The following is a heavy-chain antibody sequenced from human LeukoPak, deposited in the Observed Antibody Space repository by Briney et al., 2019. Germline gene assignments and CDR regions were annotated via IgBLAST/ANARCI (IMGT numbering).Heavy chain of an antibody. CDR3: ATLGGHSLAAQNGY. Sequence: ASVKVSCKASGYTFTDSFMHWVRQPPGQGLDWMGWINPNSGVTSYAQKFQGRVTMTRDTSISTAYMELSRLKSDDTAVYYCATLGGHSLAAQNGYWGQGTLVTVSS. D-gene: IGHD3-16*01. J-gene: IGHJ4*02. CDR2: INPNSGVT. V-gene: IGHV1-2*02. CDR1: GYTFTDSF.